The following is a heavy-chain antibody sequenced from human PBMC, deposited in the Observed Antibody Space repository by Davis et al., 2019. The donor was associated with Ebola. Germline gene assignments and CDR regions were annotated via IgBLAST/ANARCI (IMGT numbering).Heavy chain of an antibody. CDR3: VREGVGGADNQFDF. CDR1: GFTFSSYS. J-gene: IGHJ4*02. Sequence: PGGSLRLSCAASGFTFSSYSMNWVRQAPGKGLEWVSYISSSSSTIYYADSVKGRFTISRDNAKNSLYLQMNSLRDEDTALYYCVREGVGGADNQFDFWGQGTRVTVSS. D-gene: IGHD2-8*01. V-gene: IGHV3-48*02. CDR2: ISSSSSTI.